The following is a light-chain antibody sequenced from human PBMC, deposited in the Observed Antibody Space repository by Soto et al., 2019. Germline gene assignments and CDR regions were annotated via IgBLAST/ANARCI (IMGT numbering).Light chain of an antibody. J-gene: IGKJ1*01. CDR2: QAS. CDR3: RQYQSYWT. CDR1: QRISRQ. V-gene: IGKV1-5*03. Sequence: DIQMTQSPSTLSASVGDRVSITCRASQRISRQLAWYQQKPGKAPNLLIYQASNLETGVPSRFTGSGSGTEFTLTISSLQPDDLATYYCRQYQSYWTFGQGPKVEVK.